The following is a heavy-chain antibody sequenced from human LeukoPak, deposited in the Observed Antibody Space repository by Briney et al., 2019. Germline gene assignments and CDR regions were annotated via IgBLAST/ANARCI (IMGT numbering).Heavy chain of an antibody. V-gene: IGHV3-48*01. CDR1: GFTFSSYS. CDR2: ISSSSTI. D-gene: IGHD1-7*01. Sequence: GGSLRLSCAASGFTFSSYSMNWVRQAPGKGLEWVSYISSSSTIYYADSVKSRFTISRDNAKNSLYLQMNSLRAEDTAVYYCARDDWNYFATYDYWGQGTLVTVSS. J-gene: IGHJ4*02. CDR3: ARDDWNYFATYDY.